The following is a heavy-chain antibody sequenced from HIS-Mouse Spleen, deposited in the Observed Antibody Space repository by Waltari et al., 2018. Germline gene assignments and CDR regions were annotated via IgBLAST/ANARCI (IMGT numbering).Heavy chain of an antibody. CDR1: GFTFSSYG. CDR3: AKASSGWLDY. Sequence: QVQLVESGGGVVQPGRSLRLSCAASGFTFSSYGMHWVRQAPGRGLEWAEVISYDGSNKYYADSVKGRFTISRDNSKNTLYLQMNSLRAEDTAVYYCAKASSGWLDYWGQGTLVTVSS. CDR2: ISYDGSNK. V-gene: IGHV3-30*18. D-gene: IGHD6-19*01. J-gene: IGHJ4*02.